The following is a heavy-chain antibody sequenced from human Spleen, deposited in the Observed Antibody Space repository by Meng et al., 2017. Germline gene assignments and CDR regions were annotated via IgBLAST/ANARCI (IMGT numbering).Heavy chain of an antibody. D-gene: IGHD2-2*01. J-gene: IGHJ5*02. CDR2: IIPIFGTA. CDR1: GYTFISYY. V-gene: IGHV1-69*05. Sequence: SVKVSCKASGYTFISYYLHWVRQAPGQGLEWMGGIIPIFGTANYAQKFQGRVTIPTDETTGTAYMELSSLRSEDTAVYYCARSGSYASNWFDPWGQGTLVTVSS. CDR3: ARSGSYASNWFDP.